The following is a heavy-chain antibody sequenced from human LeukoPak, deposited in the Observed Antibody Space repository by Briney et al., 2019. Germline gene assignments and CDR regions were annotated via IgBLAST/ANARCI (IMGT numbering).Heavy chain of an antibody. D-gene: IGHD3-16*02. CDR2: ISYDGSNK. V-gene: IGHV3-30-3*01. CDR1: GFTFSSYA. J-gene: IGHJ4*02. CDR3: ARDGGYPDY. Sequence: PGGSLRLSCAASGFTFSSYAMHWVRQAPGKGLEWVAVISYDGSNKYYADSVKGRFTISRDNSKNTLYLQMNSLRAEDTAVYYCARDGGYPDYWGQGTLVTVSS.